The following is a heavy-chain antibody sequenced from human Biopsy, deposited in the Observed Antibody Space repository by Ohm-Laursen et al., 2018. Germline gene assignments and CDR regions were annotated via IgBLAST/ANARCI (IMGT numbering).Heavy chain of an antibody. CDR1: GFTFDDYA. J-gene: IGHJ6*02. D-gene: IGHD1-1*01. CDR2: ISWHSGSR. Sequence: SLRLSCAASGFTFDDYAMHWVRQPPGKGLEWVSGISWHSGSRGYADSVKGRLTISRDNAKKLLYLQMNSLRAEDTALYYCAKDVRIKVQLDGMDVWGQGTTVTVSS. CDR3: AKDVRIKVQLDGMDV. V-gene: IGHV3-9*01.